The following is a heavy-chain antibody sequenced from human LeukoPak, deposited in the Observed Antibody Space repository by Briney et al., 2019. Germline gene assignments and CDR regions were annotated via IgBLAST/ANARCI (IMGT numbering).Heavy chain of an antibody. CDR1: GFTVSTYD. D-gene: IGHD6-19*01. J-gene: IGHJ5*02. Sequence: GGSLRLSCAASGFTVSTYDMHWVRQATRKGLEWVSAIGTTGNTYYADSVKGRFTISRENAKSSLFLQMDRLRAGDTAVYYCARGRAPKVAGMGNWFDPWGQGTLVTVSS. V-gene: IGHV3-13*04. CDR2: IGTTGNT. CDR3: ARGRAPKVAGMGNWFDP.